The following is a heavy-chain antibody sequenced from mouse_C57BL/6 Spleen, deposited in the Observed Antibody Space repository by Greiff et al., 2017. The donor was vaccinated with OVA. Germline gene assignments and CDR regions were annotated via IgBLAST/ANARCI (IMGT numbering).Heavy chain of an antibody. D-gene: IGHD1-1*01. CDR3: AREADYYGSSTDWYFDV. J-gene: IGHJ1*03. V-gene: IGHV3-6*01. CDR1: GYSITSGYY. Sequence: VQLKESGPGLVKPSQSLSLTCSVTGYSITSGYYWNWIRQFPGNKLEWMGYISYDGSNNYNPSLKNRISITRDTSKNQFFLKLNSVTTEDTATYYCAREADYYGSSTDWYFDVWGTGTTVTVAS. CDR2: ISYDGSN.